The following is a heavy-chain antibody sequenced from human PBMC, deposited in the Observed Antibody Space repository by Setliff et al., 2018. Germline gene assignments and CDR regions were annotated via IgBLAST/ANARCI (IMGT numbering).Heavy chain of an antibody. J-gene: IGHJ4*02. CDR2: ISAYNGKT. CDR1: GYTLSNSI. D-gene: IGHD2-8*01. V-gene: IGHV1-18*01. CDR3: LRLVRYCTKIACQATSGDEV. Sequence: ASVKVSCKASGYTLSNSILSWVRQAPGQGLEWMGWISAYNGKTYFAQKFQERITLTTDTSTNTGYLELRGLRSDDTAVYYCLRLVRYCTKIACQATSGDEVWGLGTLVTVSS.